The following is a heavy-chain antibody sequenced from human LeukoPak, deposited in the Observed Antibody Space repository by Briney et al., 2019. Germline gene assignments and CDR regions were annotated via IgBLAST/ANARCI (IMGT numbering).Heavy chain of an antibody. D-gene: IGHD1-7*01. V-gene: IGHV3-21*01. CDR1: GFTFSSHS. Sequence: PGGSLRLSCAASGFTFSSHSMNWVRQAPGKGLEWVSAISSSSSYIYYADSVKGRLTISRDNAKNSLYLQMNSLRAEDTAVYYCARVTSLTGTIFDSWGHGTLVTASS. CDR3: ARVTSLTGTIFDS. CDR2: ISSSSSYI. J-gene: IGHJ4*01.